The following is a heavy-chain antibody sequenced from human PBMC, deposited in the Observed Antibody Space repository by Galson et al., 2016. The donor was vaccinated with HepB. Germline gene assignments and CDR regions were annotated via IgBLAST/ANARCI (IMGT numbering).Heavy chain of an antibody. CDR2: IYTGGST. V-gene: IGHV3-53*01. D-gene: IGHD5-18*01. Sequence: SLRLSCAASGFTVNTYYMAWVRQAPGKGLEWVSFIYTGGSTKYADSVKGRFTISRDDSKNTLFLQMNSRRVEDTAVYYCGRAPKYTWYIDYWGQGAPVTVSS. J-gene: IGHJ4*02. CDR3: GRAPKYTWYIDY. CDR1: GFTVNTYY.